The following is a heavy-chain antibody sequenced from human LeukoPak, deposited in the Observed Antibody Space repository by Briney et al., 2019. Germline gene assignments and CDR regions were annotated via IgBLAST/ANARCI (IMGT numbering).Heavy chain of an antibody. J-gene: IGHJ4*02. V-gene: IGHV4-61*02. CDR2: IYTSGST. CDR1: GGSISSGSYY. CDR3: AREGDYLDY. Sequence: SQTLSLSCTVSGGSISSGSYYWSGIRQPAGKGLEWIGRIYTSGSTNYNPSLKSRVTISVDTSKNQFSLKLSSVTAADTAVYYSAREGDYLDYWGQGTLVTVSS.